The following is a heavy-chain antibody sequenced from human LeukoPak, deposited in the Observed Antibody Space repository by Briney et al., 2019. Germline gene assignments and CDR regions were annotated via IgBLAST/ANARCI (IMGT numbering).Heavy chain of an antibody. CDR1: AGAISNSY. J-gene: IGHJ5*02. V-gene: IGHV4-59*08. Sequence: SETLSLTCRVSAGAISNSYWSWIRQPPGKGLEWIGHIYYRGSANYSPSLESRVTISVDTSRNQFSLKLSSVTAADTAVYYCARHVWSRFRFGVVSNWFDPWGQGTLVTVSS. CDR3: ARHVWSRFRFGVVSNWFDP. CDR2: IYYRGSA. D-gene: IGHD3-3*01.